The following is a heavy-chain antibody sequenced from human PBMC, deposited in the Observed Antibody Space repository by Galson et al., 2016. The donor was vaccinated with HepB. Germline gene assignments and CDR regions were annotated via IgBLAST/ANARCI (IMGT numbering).Heavy chain of an antibody. CDR1: GFGFSTYY. J-gene: IGHJ4*02. V-gene: IGHV3-21*01. D-gene: IGHD1-7*01. CDR3: ARDGTSLIQRVPLDF. CDR2: ISSSSDKI. Sequence: SLRLSCAASGFGFSTYYMTWVRQAPGKGLEWVSSISSSSDKIYYGDSVRGRFTISRDNAKNSLYLQMNSLRGEDTAVYYCARDGTSLIQRVPLDFWGQGTLVTVSS.